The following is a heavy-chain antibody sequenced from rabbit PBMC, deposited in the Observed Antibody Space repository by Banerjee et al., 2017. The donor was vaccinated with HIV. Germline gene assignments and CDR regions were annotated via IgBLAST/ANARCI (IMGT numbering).Heavy chain of an antibody. Sequence: QLKESGGGLVQPGGSLKLSCKASGFDFSSYYMSWVRQAPGKGLEWIGYIDPVFGSTYYASWVNGRFTISSHNAQNTLYLQLNSLTAADTATYFCARAYASSSGYVYYFNLWGPGTLVTVS. CDR2: IDPVFGST. V-gene: IGHV1S7*01. D-gene: IGHD1-1*01. CDR3: ARAYASSSGYVYYFNL. CDR1: GFDFSSYY. J-gene: IGHJ4*01.